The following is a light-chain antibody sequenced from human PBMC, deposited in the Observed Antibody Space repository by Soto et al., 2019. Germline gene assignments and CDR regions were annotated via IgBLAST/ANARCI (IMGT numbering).Light chain of an antibody. V-gene: IGLV1-47*01. CDR2: RNN. CDR3: AAWDDSLSGPV. J-gene: IGLJ1*01. Sequence: QSVLTQPPSASGTPGQRVTISCSGSSSNIGSNYVYWYQQLPGTAPKLLIHRNNQRPSGVPDRFSGSKSGTSASLAISGLRSEDEADYYCAAWDDSLSGPVFGTGTKATVL. CDR1: SSNIGSNY.